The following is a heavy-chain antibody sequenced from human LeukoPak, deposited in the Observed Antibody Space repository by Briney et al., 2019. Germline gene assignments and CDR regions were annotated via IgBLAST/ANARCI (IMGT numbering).Heavy chain of an antibody. J-gene: IGHJ6*02. CDR3: ASGRLNYFYAMDV. V-gene: IGHV3-33*01. CDR1: GFTFSSYG. CDR2: IWYDGSNK. Sequence: QPGRSLRLSCAASGFTFSSYGMHWVRQAPGKGLEWVAVIWYDGSNKYYAGSVKGRFTISRDNSKNTLYLQMNSPRAEDTAVYYCASGRLNYFYAMDVWGQGTTVTVSS.